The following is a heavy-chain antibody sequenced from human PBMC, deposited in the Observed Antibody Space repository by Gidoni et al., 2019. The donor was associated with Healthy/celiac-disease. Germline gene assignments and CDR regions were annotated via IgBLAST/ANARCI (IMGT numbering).Heavy chain of an antibody. V-gene: IGHV3-30*04. CDR2: ISYDGSNK. CDR1: GFTFSSYT. D-gene: IGHD1-1*01. J-gene: IGHJ3*02. CDR3: ARSGDGYNWVLFAFDI. Sequence: QVQLVESGGGVVQPGRSLRLSCAASGFTFSSYTMHWVRQAPGKGLEWVAVISYDGSNKYYADSVKGRFTISRDNSKNTLYLQMNSLRAEDTAVYYCARSGDGYNWVLFAFDIWGQGTMVTVSS.